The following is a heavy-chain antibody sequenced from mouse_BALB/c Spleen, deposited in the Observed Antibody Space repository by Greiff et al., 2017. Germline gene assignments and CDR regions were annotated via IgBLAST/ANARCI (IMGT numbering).Heavy chain of an antibody. J-gene: IGHJ3*01. CDR1: GFTFSSFG. CDR3: ARWGAYGNYPGWFAY. D-gene: IGHD2-1*01. V-gene: IGHV5-17*02. Sequence: EVKLVESGGGLVQPGGSRKLSCAASGFTFSSFGMHWVRQAPEKGLEWVAYISSGSSTIYYADTVKGRFTISRDNPKNTLFLQMTSLRSEDTAMYYCARWGAYGNYPGWFAYWGQGTLVTVSA. CDR2: ISSGSSTI.